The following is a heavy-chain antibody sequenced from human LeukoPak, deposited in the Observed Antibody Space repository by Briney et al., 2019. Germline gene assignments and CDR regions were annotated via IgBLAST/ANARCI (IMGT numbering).Heavy chain of an antibody. J-gene: IGHJ1*01. CDR1: GGSVSSGSYY. D-gene: IGHD3-22*01. CDR3: ARGRRGYDSSGYYPEYFQH. CDR2: IYYIGST. Sequence: SETLSLTCTVSGGSVSSGSYYWSWIRQPPGKGLEWIGYIYYIGSTNYNPSLKSRVTISVDTSKNQFSLKLSSVTAADTAVYYCARGRRGYDSSGYYPEYFQHWGRGTLVTVSS. V-gene: IGHV4-61*01.